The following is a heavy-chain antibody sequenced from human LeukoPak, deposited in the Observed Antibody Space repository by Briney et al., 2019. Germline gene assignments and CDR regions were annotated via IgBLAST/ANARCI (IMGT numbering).Heavy chain of an antibody. CDR2: ISGSGGRT. Sequence: GGALRLSCAASLFTFRGYAMSWVRQAPGKGVEGVSAISGSGGRTYYADAAKGRFTTSTDNSKKTLYLQMNSLRAEDTAVYYCAKEALAYYYDSSGYYFYYWGKGTLVTVPS. D-gene: IGHD3-22*01. CDR3: AKEALAYYYDSSGYYFYY. V-gene: IGHV3-23*01. CDR1: LFTFRGYA. J-gene: IGHJ4*02.